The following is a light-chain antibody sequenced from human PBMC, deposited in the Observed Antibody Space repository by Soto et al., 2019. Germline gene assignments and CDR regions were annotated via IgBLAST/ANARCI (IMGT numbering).Light chain of an antibody. CDR3: QSYDSSLSGIV. V-gene: IGLV1-40*01. CDR1: SSNIGAGYE. Sequence: QPVLTQSPSVSGAPGQRVTISFTGSSSNIGAGYEVHWYQQLPGTAPKLLIYGDRYRPSGVPDRFAGAKAGTAGSLAITGLQAEEEADYHCQSYDSSLSGIVFGGGTKLTVL. CDR2: GDR. J-gene: IGLJ3*02.